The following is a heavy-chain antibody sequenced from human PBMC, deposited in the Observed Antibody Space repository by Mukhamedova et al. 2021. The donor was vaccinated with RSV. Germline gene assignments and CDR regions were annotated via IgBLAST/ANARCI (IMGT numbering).Heavy chain of an antibody. D-gene: IGHD6-13*01. CDR2: IYPGDSDT. J-gene: IGHJ4*02. V-gene: IGHV5-51*01. Sequence: EGLEWMGIIYPGDSDTRYSPSFQGQVTISADKSIGTAYLQWSSLKASDTAMYFCARHETYSGNCLPDYWGQGTLVTVSS. CDR3: ARHETYSGNCLPDY.